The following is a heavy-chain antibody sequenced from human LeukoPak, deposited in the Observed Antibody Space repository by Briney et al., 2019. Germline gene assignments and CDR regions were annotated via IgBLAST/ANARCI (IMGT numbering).Heavy chain of an antibody. V-gene: IGHV4-59*01. D-gene: IGHD1-7*01. CDR1: GGSISGYY. CDR2: LYYMRGA. Sequence: SETLSLTCTVSGGSISGYYWSWSRQPPGKGVEWIGNLYYMRGAWYKSSLKSRVTTSVDTSRNEFSLKLSSVTAADTAVYYCARARGWEGKTGTNPDYWGQGTLVTVSS. J-gene: IGHJ4*02. CDR3: ARARGWEGKTGTNPDY.